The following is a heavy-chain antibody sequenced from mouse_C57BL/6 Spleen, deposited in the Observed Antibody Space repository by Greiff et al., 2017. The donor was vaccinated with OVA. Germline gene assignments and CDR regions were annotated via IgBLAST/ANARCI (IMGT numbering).Heavy chain of an antibody. D-gene: IGHD4-1*01. CDR3: ARDGRSGPWFAY. Sequence: VQLQQSGPGLVKPSQSLSLTCSVTGYSITSGYYWNWIRQFPGNKLEWMGYISYDGSNNYNPSLKNRISITRDTSKNQFFLKLNSVTTEDTATYYCARDGRSGPWFAYWGQGTLVTVSA. V-gene: IGHV3-6*01. CDR2: ISYDGSN. CDR1: GYSITSGYY. J-gene: IGHJ3*01.